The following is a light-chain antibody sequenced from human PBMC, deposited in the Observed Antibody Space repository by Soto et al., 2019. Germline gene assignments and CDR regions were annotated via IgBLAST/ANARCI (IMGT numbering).Light chain of an antibody. CDR3: QSYDSSNVV. V-gene: IGLV6-57*01. CDR1: SGSIASNY. Sequence: FMLTQPHSVSESPGKTVTISCTRSSGSIASNYVQWYKQRPGSSPTTVIYEDNQRPSGVPDRFSGSIDSSSNSPSLTISGLKTEDEADYFCQSYDSSNVVFGGGTKVTVL. J-gene: IGLJ2*01. CDR2: EDN.